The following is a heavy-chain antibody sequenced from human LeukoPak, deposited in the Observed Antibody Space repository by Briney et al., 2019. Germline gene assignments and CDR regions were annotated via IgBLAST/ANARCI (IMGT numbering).Heavy chain of an antibody. Sequence: ASVKVSCKASGYTFTGYYMHWVRQAPGQGLEWMGWINPNSGGTNYAQKFQGRVTMTRDTSISTAYMELNRLRSDDTAVYYCARARSLGIHYYFDYWGQGTLVTVSS. J-gene: IGHJ4*02. V-gene: IGHV1-2*02. CDR2: INPNSGGT. D-gene: IGHD1-26*01. CDR3: ARARSLGIHYYFDY. CDR1: GYTFTGYY.